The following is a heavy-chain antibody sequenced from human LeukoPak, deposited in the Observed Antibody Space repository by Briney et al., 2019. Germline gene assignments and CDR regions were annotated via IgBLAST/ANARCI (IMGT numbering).Heavy chain of an antibody. CDR2: INPNSGGT. J-gene: IGHJ4*02. Sequence: ASAKVSCKASGYTFTGYYIHWVRQAPGRGLEWMGWINPNSGGTNYAQKFQSRVTMTRDTSISTAYMELSRLRSDDTAVYYCARDSGERGSGSYLIAYWGQGTLVTVSS. CDR3: ARDSGERGSGSYLIAY. D-gene: IGHD3-10*01. V-gene: IGHV1-2*02. CDR1: GYTFTGYY.